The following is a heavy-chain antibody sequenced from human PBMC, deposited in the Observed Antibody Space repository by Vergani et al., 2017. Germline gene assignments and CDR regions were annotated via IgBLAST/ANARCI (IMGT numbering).Heavy chain of an antibody. Sequence: QVQLQESGPGLVKPSQTLSLTCTVSGGSFSTGGQSWTWLRQSAGKGLEWIGYIYYSGSTNYNPSLKSRVTISVDTSTNQFSLKLSSVTAADTAVYYCARHDYGDRNWFDPWGQGTLVTVSS. V-gene: IGHV4-61*10. D-gene: IGHD4-17*01. J-gene: IGHJ5*02. CDR1: GGSFSTGGQS. CDR3: ARHDYGDRNWFDP. CDR2: IYYSGST.